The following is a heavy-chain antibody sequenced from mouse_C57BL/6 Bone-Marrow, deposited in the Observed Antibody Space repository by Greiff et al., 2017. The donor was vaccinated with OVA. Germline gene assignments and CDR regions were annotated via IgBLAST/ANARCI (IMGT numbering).Heavy chain of an antibody. D-gene: IGHD2-12*01. CDR1: GFTFSDYG. Sequence: DVMLVESGGGLVKPGGSLKLSCAASGFTFSDYGMHWVRQAPEKGLEWVAYISSGSSTIYYADTVKGRFTISRDNAKNTLFLQMTSLRSEDTAMYYCARRELQVLDYWGQGTTLTVSS. CDR2: ISSGSSTI. V-gene: IGHV5-17*01. CDR3: ARRELQVLDY. J-gene: IGHJ2*01.